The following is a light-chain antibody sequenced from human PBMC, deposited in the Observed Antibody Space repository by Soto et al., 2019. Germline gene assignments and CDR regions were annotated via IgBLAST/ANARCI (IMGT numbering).Light chain of an antibody. CDR1: HNIGRF. Sequence: DIQMTQSPSSLYASVGDRVTVTCRASHNIGRFLNWYQQKGGNAPKLLIYGTSNLASGVPLRFRGGGSGTDFTLTISTLQPEDFATYYCQQSFNTPLTFGQGTKVDIK. J-gene: IGKJ1*01. CDR2: GTS. V-gene: IGKV1-39*01. CDR3: QQSFNTPLT.